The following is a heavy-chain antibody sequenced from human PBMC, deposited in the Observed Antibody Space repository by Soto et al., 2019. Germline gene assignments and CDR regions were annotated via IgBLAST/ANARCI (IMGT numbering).Heavy chain of an antibody. J-gene: IGHJ6*02. Sequence: PGGSLRLSCAASGFTFSSYAMSWVRQAPGKGLEWVSAISGSGGSTYYADSVRGRFTISRDNSKNTLYLQMNSLRAEDTAVYYCAKWDGVVDFDWLLYPRNDYGMDVWGQGTTVTVSS. V-gene: IGHV3-23*01. CDR1: GFTFSSYA. D-gene: IGHD3-9*01. CDR3: AKWDGVVDFDWLLYPRNDYGMDV. CDR2: ISGSGGST.